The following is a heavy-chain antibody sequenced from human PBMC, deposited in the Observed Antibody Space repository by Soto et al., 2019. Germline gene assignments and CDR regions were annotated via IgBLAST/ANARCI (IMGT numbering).Heavy chain of an antibody. CDR1: GYTFTSYG. CDR3: ARTKYSSGPGYYFDY. V-gene: IGHV1-18*01. CDR2: ISAYNGNT. D-gene: IGHD6-19*01. Sequence: VKVSCKASGYTFTSYGISWVRQAPGQGLEWMGWISAYNGNTNYAQKLQGRVAMTTDTSTSTAYMELRSLRSDDTAVYYCARTKYSSGPGYYFDYWGQGTLVTVSS. J-gene: IGHJ4*02.